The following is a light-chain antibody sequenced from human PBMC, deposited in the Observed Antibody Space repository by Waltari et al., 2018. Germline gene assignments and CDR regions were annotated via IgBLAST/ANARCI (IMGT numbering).Light chain of an antibody. J-gene: IGKJ3*01. CDR2: WAS. Sequence: DIVMTQSPDSLAVSLGARATINCTSSQSVLPGSNNQNYLAWYPQKPGPPPTLLIYWASTRESGVPGRFSGSGYGTDFTLTISSLQAEDVAVYYCQQYYNSPFTFGHGTKVEVK. V-gene: IGKV4-1*01. CDR1: QSVLPGSNNQNY. CDR3: QQYYNSPFT.